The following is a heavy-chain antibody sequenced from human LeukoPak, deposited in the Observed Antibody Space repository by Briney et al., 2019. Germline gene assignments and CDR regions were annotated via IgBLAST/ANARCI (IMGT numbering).Heavy chain of an antibody. CDR3: AHRRSGYNWNHGDFDY. D-gene: IGHD1-14*01. J-gene: IGHJ4*02. CDR1: GFSLRTRGEG. CDR2: HNWDDDK. Sequence: SGLKLLKPTQTLTLTCSFSGFSLRTRGEGVGWIRQFPGKTLETLAPHNWDDDKRYSPSLRHRLNIVKDTSNNQVVLIMTNVDPADTATYYCAHRRSGYNWNHGDFDYWGQGNLVTVSS. V-gene: IGHV2-5*02.